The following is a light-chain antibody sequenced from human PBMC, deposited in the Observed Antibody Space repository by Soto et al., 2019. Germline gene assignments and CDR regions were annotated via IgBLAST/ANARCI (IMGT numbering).Light chain of an antibody. CDR1: RSLVHGNGNNY. CDR2: LAS. V-gene: IGKV2-28*01. Sequence: VLTQSQLSLSITPGGPASISCRSIRSLVHGNGNNYIDWYLQKPGQSPQLLIYLASNRASGVPDRFSGSGSGTEFTLTISSLQPDDFATYYCQQYNSYRTFGQGRKVDI. CDR3: QQYNSYRT. J-gene: IGKJ1*01.